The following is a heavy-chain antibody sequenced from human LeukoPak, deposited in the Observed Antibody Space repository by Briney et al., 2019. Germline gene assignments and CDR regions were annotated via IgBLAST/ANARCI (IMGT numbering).Heavy chain of an antibody. V-gene: IGHV3-23*01. CDR1: GFTFSDYG. D-gene: IGHD1-26*01. CDR3: AKQDGRGTYQYYFDY. Sequence: PGGSLRLSCAASGFTFSDYGMSWVRQAPGEGLEWVSTITNTGATTYYADSVKGRFTSSRDNSKNTLHLQMTSLRAEDTAVYYCAKQDGRGTYQYYFDYWGQGTLVTVSS. CDR2: ITNTGATT. J-gene: IGHJ4*02.